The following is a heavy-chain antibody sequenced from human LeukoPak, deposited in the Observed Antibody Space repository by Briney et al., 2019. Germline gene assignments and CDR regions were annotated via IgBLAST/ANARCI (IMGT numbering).Heavy chain of an antibody. Sequence: PGGSLRLSCAASGFPLSSYSINWVRQAPGKGLEWISSMSSGSRYIYYADSVRGRFTISRDNTKNSLYLLMNNLRAEDTAIYYCARDRPTGASRVFVVQWGQGTPVTVSS. CDR2: MSSGSRYI. J-gene: IGHJ4*02. V-gene: IGHV3-21*06. CDR3: ARDRPTGASRVFVVQ. CDR1: GFPLSSYS. D-gene: IGHD2-15*01.